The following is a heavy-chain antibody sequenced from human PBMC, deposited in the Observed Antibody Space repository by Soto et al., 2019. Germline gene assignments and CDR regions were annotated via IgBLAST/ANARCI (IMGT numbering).Heavy chain of an antibody. CDR3: ARGRTIFGVVIVYFDY. CDR1: GGSFSGYY. V-gene: IGHV4-34*01. Sequence: QVQLQQWGAGLLKPSETLSLTCAVYGGSFSGYYWSWIRQPPGKGLEWIGEINHSGSTNYNPSLKSRVIISVDTSKNQFSLKLSSVTAADTAVYYCARGRTIFGVVIVYFDYWGQGTLVTVSS. J-gene: IGHJ4*02. D-gene: IGHD3-3*01. CDR2: INHSGST.